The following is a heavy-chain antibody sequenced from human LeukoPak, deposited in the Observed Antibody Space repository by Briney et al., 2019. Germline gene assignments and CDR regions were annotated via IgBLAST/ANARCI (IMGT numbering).Heavy chain of an antibody. CDR3: ARVGSGTVLFDS. V-gene: IGHV1-18*01. J-gene: IGHJ4*02. D-gene: IGHD2-15*01. CDR2: ISAYSGHT. CDR1: GYTFTNYG. Sequence: GASVKVSCKASGYTFTNYGISWVRQAPGQGPEWMGWISAYSGHTNYAQKLQGRVTMTTDTSTSTAYMELRSLRSDDTAVYYCARVGSGTVLFDSWGQGTPVTVSS.